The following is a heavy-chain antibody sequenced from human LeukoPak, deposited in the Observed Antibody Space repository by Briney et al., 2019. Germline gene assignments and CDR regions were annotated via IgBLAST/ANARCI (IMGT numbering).Heavy chain of an antibody. CDR1: GYPLTRYY. CDR2: INPSGGNT. J-gene: IGHJ5*02. D-gene: IGHD6-25*01. Sequence: GASVKVSCKASGYPLTRYYLHWVRQAPGQGLEWMGIINPSGGNTNYAQKLQGRVTMTRDMSTSTVYMELRSLRSEDTAVYYCARGSAVVAGQASWFDPWGQGTLVTVSS. V-gene: IGHV1-46*01. CDR3: ARGSAVVAGQASWFDP.